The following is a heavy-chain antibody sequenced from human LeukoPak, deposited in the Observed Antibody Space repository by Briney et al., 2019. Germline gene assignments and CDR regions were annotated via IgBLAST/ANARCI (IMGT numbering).Heavy chain of an antibody. D-gene: IGHD2-21*01. J-gene: IGHJ4*02. CDR2: INPNSGGT. CDR1: GYTFTGYY. CDR3: ARHRKGHMSDY. V-gene: IGHV1-2*02. Sequence: ASVKVSCKASGYTFTGYYMHWVRQAPGQGLEWMGWINPNSGGTNYAQKYQGRVTMARDTSISTAYMELSRLRSDDTAVYYCARHRKGHMSDYWGQGTLVTVSS.